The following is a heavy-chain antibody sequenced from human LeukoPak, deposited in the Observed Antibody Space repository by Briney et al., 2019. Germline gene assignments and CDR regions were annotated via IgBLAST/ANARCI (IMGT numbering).Heavy chain of an antibody. CDR2: VSGSGGST. CDR1: GFTFSSYA. CDR3: AKGVGYSSSWYAPTY. Sequence: GGSLRLSCAASGFTFSSYAMSWVRQAPGKGLEWVSAVSGSGGSTYYADSVKGRFTISRDNSKNTLYLQMNSLRAGDTAVYYCAKGVGYSSSWYAPTYWGQGTLVTVSS. V-gene: IGHV3-23*01. J-gene: IGHJ4*02. D-gene: IGHD6-13*01.